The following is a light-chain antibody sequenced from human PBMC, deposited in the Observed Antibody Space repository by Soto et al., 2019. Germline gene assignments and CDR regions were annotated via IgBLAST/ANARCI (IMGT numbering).Light chain of an antibody. CDR2: EVS. Sequence: QSVLTQPPSASGSPGQSVTVSCTGTRRDIGGYDHVSWYQQHPGKAPKLMIFEVSKRPSGVPDRFSASKSGNTASLTVSGLQAEDEADYYFTSYAGSNSLLFGGGTKLTVL. J-gene: IGLJ2*01. CDR3: TSYAGSNSLL. CDR1: RRDIGGYDH. V-gene: IGLV2-8*01.